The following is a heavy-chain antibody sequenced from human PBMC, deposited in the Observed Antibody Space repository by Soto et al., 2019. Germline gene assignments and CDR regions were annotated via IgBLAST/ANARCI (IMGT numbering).Heavy chain of an antibody. D-gene: IGHD2-15*01. J-gene: IGHJ4*02. CDR3: ARDGECSGGTCYNYFDY. CDR2: IYYSGST. V-gene: IGHV4-31*03. Sequence: SETLSLTCTVSGGSISSGGYYWSWIRQHPGKGLEWIGYIYYSGSTYYNPSLKSRVTISVDASKNQFSLKLSSVTAADTAVYYWARDGECSGGTCYNYFDYWGQGTLVTVSS. CDR1: GGSISSGGYY.